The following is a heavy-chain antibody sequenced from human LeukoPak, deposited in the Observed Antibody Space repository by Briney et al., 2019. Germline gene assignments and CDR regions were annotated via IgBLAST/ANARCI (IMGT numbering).Heavy chain of an antibody. CDR1: GGTFSSYA. CDR2: IIPILGIA. D-gene: IGHD5-12*01. V-gene: IGHV1-69*04. CDR3: ARDSGYAIPYFDY. J-gene: IGHJ4*02. Sequence: SVKVSCKASGGTFSSYAISWVRQAPGQGLEWMGRIIPILGIANYAQKFQGRVTVTADKSTSTAYMELSSLRSEDTAVYYCARDSGYAIPYFDYWGQGTLVTVSS.